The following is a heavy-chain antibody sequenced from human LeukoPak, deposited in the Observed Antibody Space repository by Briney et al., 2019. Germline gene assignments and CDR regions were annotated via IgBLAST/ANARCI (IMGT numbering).Heavy chain of an antibody. V-gene: IGHV4-39*01. CDR2: NYYSVST. D-gene: IGHD3-22*01. Sequence: SETLSLTCTVSGGSISSSSYYWGWIRQPPGKGLGWIGNNYYSVSTYYNPFLKSRVTISVDTSKNQFSMKLSSVTAADTAVYYCARRDYYDSSGCYHDSNWFDPWGQGTLVTVSS. J-gene: IGHJ5*02. CDR1: GGSISSSSYY. CDR3: ARRDYYDSSGCYHDSNWFDP.